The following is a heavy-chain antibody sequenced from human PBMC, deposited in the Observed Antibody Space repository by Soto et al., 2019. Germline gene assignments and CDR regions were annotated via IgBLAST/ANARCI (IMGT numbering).Heavy chain of an antibody. V-gene: IGHV4-30-4*08. CDR2: IYYSGTT. D-gene: IGHD3-22*01. CDR1: GASISGADLY. CDR3: ATGVPNITMTDNLYYFAS. Sequence: SETLSLTCSVSGASISGADLYWTWIRQSPGRGLEWIGFIYYSGTTYYNPSLKSRITISVDTSQNQFSLKVDSVTAADSAIYYCATGVPNITMTDNLYYFASWGQEARVTVYS. J-gene: IGHJ4*02.